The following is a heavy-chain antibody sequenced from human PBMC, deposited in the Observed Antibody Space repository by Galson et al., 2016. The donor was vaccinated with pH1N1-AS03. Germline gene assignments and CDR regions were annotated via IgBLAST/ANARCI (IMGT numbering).Heavy chain of an antibody. CDR2: ISSDGGT. V-gene: IGHV3-64*02. J-gene: IGHJ6*02. CDR3: AREAEHYYYALDV. CDR1: GFTFSSYS. Sequence: SLRLSCAASGFTFSSYSIHWVRQAPGKGLEYVSAISSDGGTYYTASVKGRFTISQDKSKNKVYLQMGSLGPEDVAVYYCAREAEHYYYALDVWGQGTTVTVSS.